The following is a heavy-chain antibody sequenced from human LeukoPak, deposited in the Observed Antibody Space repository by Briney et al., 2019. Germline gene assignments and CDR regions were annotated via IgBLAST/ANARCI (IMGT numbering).Heavy chain of an antibody. CDR2: IKQDGSEK. D-gene: IGHD6-6*01. CDR3: ARVYSSSSGKNAFDI. J-gene: IGHJ3*02. Sequence: PGGSLRLSCAASTFTLSNYWMSWVRQAPGKGLEWVANIKQDGSEKYYVDSVKGRFTISRDNAKNSLYLQMNSLRAEDTAVYYCARVYSSSSGKNAFDIWGQGTMVTVSS. V-gene: IGHV3-7*03. CDR1: TFTLSNYW.